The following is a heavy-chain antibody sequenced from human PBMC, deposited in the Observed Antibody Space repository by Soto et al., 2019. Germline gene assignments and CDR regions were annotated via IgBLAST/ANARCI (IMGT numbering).Heavy chain of an antibody. Sequence: QVQLVQSGAELKKPGASVRVSCQASGGTFSSYSVNWVRQAPGQRLEWMGGIIPIFPTADHSQRFQGRVTMPADKATDAAYIELSSLRSDDTAVYYYAIRTSVVAVVAMGGLGVWGQGTKVTVS. CDR1: GGTFSSYS. V-gene: IGHV1-69*14. D-gene: IGHD2-21*01. J-gene: IGHJ6*01. CDR2: IIPIFPTA. CDR3: AIRTSVVAVVAMGGLGV.